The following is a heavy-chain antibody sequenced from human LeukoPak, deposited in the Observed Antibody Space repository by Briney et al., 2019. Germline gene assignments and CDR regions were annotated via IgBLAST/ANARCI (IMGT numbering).Heavy chain of an antibody. Sequence: GGSLRLSCIASGFTFSSYAMNWVRQAPGKGLEWISAIGSTGGSTFYADSVKGRFTISRDNSRSTLFLQMNSLTAEDTAIYYCAEDPGVVPFHYFDYWGQGTLVTVPS. J-gene: IGHJ4*02. CDR2: IGSTGGST. V-gene: IGHV3-23*01. CDR3: AEDPGVVPFHYFDY. CDR1: GFTFSSYA. D-gene: IGHD2/OR15-2a*01.